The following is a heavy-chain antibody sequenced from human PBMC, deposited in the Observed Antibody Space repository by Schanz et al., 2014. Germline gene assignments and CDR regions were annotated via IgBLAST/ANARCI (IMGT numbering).Heavy chain of an antibody. J-gene: IGHJ6*03. CDR2: IIPILGIA. CDR1: GYTFTNFS. V-gene: IGHV1-69*04. CDR3: AGTDCSRTSCYTGYYYMDV. D-gene: IGHD2-2*02. Sequence: QVQLVQSGAEVHKPGASLKISCKASGYTFTNFSLHWVRQAPGQGLEWMGRIIPILGIANYAQNFQGRVTITAAKSTKTTDMKLTSLRSDDAAVDYCAGTDCSRTSCYTGYYYMDVWGKGTTVTVSS.